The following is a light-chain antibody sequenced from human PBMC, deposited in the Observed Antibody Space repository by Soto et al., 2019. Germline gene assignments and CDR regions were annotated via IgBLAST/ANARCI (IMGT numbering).Light chain of an antibody. Sequence: QSVLTQSPSVSGAPGQRVTISCTGSSSNIGAYYDVHWYQQLPGTAPKLLIYRNSNRPSGVPDRFSGSKSGTSASLAIAGLQAEDEADYYCQSYDSSLSGWVFGGGTKLTVL. CDR1: SSNIGAYYD. CDR2: RNS. CDR3: QSYDSSLSGWV. V-gene: IGLV1-40*01. J-gene: IGLJ3*02.